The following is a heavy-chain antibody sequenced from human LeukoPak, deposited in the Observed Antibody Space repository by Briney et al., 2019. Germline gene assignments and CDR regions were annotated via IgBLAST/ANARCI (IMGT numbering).Heavy chain of an antibody. CDR3: AKDRAELSYYDFWSGYWSGMDV. J-gene: IGHJ6*02. CDR2: ISGSGGST. CDR1: GFTFSSYA. V-gene: IGHV3-23*01. D-gene: IGHD3-3*01. Sequence: GGSLRLSCAASGFTFSSYAMSWVRQAPGEGLEWVSAISGSGGSTYYADSVKGRFTISRDNSKNTLYLQMNSLRAEDTAVYYCAKDRAELSYYDFWSGYWSGMDVWGQGTTVTVSS.